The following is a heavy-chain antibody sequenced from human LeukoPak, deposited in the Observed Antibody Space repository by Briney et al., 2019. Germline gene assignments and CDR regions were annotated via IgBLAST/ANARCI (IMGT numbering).Heavy chain of an antibody. D-gene: IGHD1-26*01. CDR2: IFYSGDT. CDR1: GGSIKTFL. V-gene: IGHV4-59*08. J-gene: IGHJ6*02. Sequence: SETLSLTCTVSGGSIKTFLWSWVRQPPGKGLEWIGYIFYSGDTNYNPSLKSRVTISLDTAEKQLSLKLTSVTAADTAVYYCARLVVGTTPYYHYYHGVDVWGQGTTVTVSS. CDR3: ARLVVGTTPYYHYYHGVDV.